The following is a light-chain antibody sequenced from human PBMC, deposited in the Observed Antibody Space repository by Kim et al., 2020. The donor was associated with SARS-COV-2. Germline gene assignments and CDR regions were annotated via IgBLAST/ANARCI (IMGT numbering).Light chain of an antibody. CDR1: QSVRSSD. V-gene: IGKV3D-7*01. CDR3: QQDYNLLT. Sequence: PEERATLACRARQSVRSSDVTWYQQKPGQARRLLIDGASSRATGIPARFSGSGSGTDFTLTISSLQPEDFAVYYCQQDYNLLTFGGGTKVDIK. J-gene: IGKJ4*01. CDR2: GAS.